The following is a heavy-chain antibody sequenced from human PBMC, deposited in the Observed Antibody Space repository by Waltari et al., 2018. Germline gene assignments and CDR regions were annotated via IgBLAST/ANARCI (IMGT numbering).Heavy chain of an antibody. CDR2: IYYSGST. J-gene: IGHJ4*02. CDR3: ARGPGDCSGGSCYSGGPDY. CDR1: GGSISSGDSY. V-gene: IGHV4-30-4*08. D-gene: IGHD2-15*01. Sequence: QVQLQESGPGLVTPSQTLSLTCTVSGGSISSGDSYCSWIRPPPGKGLEWIGYIYYSGSTYYNPSLKSRVTISVDTSKNQFSLKLSSVTAADTAVYYCARGPGDCSGGSCYSGGPDYWGQGTLVTVSS.